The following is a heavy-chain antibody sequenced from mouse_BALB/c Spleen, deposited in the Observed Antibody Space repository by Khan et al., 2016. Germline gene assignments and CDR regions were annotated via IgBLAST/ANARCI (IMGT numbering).Heavy chain of an antibody. D-gene: IGHD1-1*01. CDR1: GYSITSDYA. Sequence: EVQLQESGPGLVKPSQSLSLTCSVTGYSITSDYAWNWLRQFPGSKLEWMGYITYSGSTSYNPSLKSRISITRDTSKNQFFLQLNSVTTEDTGTYYCARDYYGSSFFDYWGQGTLVTVSA. CDR2: ITYSGST. CDR3: ARDYYGSSFFDY. V-gene: IGHV3-2*02. J-gene: IGHJ3*01.